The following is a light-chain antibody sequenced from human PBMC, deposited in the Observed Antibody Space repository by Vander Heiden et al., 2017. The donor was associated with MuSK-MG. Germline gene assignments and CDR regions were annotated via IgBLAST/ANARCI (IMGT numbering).Light chain of an antibody. CDR1: QSVSSSY. CDR2: GAS. Sequence: ELVLTQSPGTLSLSPGERATLSCRASQSVSSSYLAWYQQKPGQAPRLLIYGASSRATGIPDRFSGSGSGTDFTLTISRLEPEDFAVYYCQQDGSSSLTFGGGTKVEIK. CDR3: QQDGSSSLT. V-gene: IGKV3-20*01. J-gene: IGKJ4*01.